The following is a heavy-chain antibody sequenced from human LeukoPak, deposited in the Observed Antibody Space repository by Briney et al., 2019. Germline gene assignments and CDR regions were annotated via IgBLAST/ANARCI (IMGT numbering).Heavy chain of an antibody. CDR2: ISDSGGST. CDR1: GFTFSSYA. Sequence: GGSLRLSCAASGFTFSSYAMSWVRQAPGKGLEWVSTISDSGGSTYYADSVKGRFTISRDNSKNTLYLQMNSLRAEDTAVYYCATRTGSRDGYNFDYWGQGTLVTVSS. V-gene: IGHV3-23*01. D-gene: IGHD5-24*01. J-gene: IGHJ4*02. CDR3: ATRTGSRDGYNFDY.